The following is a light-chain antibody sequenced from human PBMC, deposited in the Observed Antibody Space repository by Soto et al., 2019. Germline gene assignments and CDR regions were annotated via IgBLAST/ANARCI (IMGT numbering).Light chain of an antibody. CDR3: NSFTTSSTYV. CDR2: DVS. V-gene: IGLV2-14*03. CDR1: TSDVGRYNY. J-gene: IGLJ1*01. Sequence: QSALTPPASVSGSPGQSISISCTGTTSDVGRYNYVSWYQQHPGEAPKLMIYDVSYRPSWVSNRFSGSKSGITASLTISGLQAEDEADYYCNSFTTSSTYVFGTGTKVTVL.